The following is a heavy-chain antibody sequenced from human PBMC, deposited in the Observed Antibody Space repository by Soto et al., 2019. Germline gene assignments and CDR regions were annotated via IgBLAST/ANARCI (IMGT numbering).Heavy chain of an antibody. V-gene: IGHV5-51*01. J-gene: IGHJ6*02. CDR3: ARHVLSGYYSHYYPMDV. Sequence: PGESLKISCKGSGYSFTNYWIAWVRQMPGKGLEWMGIIYPGDSDNRYSPSFQGQVTISADKSISTAYLQWTSLKASDTAMYYCARHVLSGYYSHYYPMDVWGQGTTVTVSS. CDR1: GYSFTNYW. CDR2: IYPGDSDN. D-gene: IGHD3-22*01.